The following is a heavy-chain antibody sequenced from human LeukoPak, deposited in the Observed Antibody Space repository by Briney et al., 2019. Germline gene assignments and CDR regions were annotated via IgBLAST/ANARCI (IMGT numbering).Heavy chain of an antibody. CDR2: IIPVFGTT. J-gene: IGHJ4*02. CDR3: ARCSPGDSSNFYAVLQY. CDR1: GYTFTSYD. Sequence: SVKVSCKASGYTFTSYDINWVRQTPGQGLEWLGGIIPVFGTTTYAQKFQDKVTMTADKSTNTAYLQISSLTSDDTAVYYCARCSPGDSSNFYAVLQYWGQGTQVTVST. D-gene: IGHD3-22*01. V-gene: IGHV1-69*06.